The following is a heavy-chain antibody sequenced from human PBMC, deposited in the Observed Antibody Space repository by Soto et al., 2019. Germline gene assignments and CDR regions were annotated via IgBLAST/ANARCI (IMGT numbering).Heavy chain of an antibody. CDR3: ASHNSCGGDCYYYYGMDV. J-gene: IGHJ6*02. V-gene: IGHV5-10-1*01. CDR2: IDPSDSYT. D-gene: IGHD2-21*02. Sequence: GESLKISCKGSGYSFTSYWISWVRQMPGKGLEWMGRIDPSDSYTNYSPSFQGHVTISADKSISTAYLQWSSLKASDTAMYYCASHNSCGGDCYYYYGMDVWGQGTTVTVS. CDR1: GYSFTSYW.